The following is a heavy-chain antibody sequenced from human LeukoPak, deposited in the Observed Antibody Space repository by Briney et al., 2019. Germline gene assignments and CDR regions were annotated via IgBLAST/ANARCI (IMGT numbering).Heavy chain of an antibody. V-gene: IGHV3-15*01. CDR1: GFTCSNAW. Sequence: GGSLRLSCAASGFTCSNAWMSWVRQAPGKGLEWVGRIKSKTDGGTTDYAAPVKGRFTISRDDSKNTLYLQMNSLKTEDTAVYYCTTLRPLAPAFDYWGQGTLVTVSS. CDR3: TTLRPLAPAFDY. D-gene: IGHD6-6*01. CDR2: IKSKTDGGTT. J-gene: IGHJ4*02.